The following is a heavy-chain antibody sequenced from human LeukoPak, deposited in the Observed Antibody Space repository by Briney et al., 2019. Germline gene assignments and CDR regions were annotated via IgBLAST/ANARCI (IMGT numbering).Heavy chain of an antibody. CDR2: ISSSGISI. CDR3: ARVRDDYTYFDC. V-gene: IGHV3-48*03. J-gene: IGHJ4*02. CDR1: GFAFSSYE. Sequence: GGSLRLSCAASGFAFSSYEMNWVRQAPGKGLEWVSYISSSGISIYYADSVKGRFTISRDNAKTSLYLQMNSLRAEDTAVYYCARVRDDYTYFDCWGQGTLVTVSS. D-gene: IGHD4-11*01.